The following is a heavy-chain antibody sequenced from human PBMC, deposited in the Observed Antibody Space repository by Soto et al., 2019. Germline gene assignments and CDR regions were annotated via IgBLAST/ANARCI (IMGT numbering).Heavy chain of an antibody. Sequence: VQLVESGGGLVQPGGSLKLSCAASGFTFSGSAMHWVRQASGKGLEWVGRIRSKANSYATAYAASVKGRFTISRDDSKNTAYLQMNSLKTEDTAVYYCTRSDGDYGYYYYMDVWGKGTTVTVSS. CDR1: GFTFSGSA. CDR2: IRSKANSYAT. V-gene: IGHV3-73*01. CDR3: TRSDGDYGYYYYMDV. J-gene: IGHJ6*03. D-gene: IGHD4-17*01.